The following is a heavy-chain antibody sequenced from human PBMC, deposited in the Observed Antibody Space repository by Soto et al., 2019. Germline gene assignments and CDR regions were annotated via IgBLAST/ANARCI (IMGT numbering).Heavy chain of an antibody. J-gene: IGHJ4*02. V-gene: IGHV4-4*02. Sequence: QVQMQESGPGLVKPSGTLSLTCTVSGDSMTRSVWWTWVRQPPGKGLEWIGEVFHTRNTNYNPSLKRRVTMSVDKSTNEFSLKVTSVTAADTAIYYCARKAWVRLDYWGQGALVTGSS. CDR2: VFHTRNT. D-gene: IGHD2-21*01. CDR1: GDSMTRSVW. CDR3: ARKAWVRLDY.